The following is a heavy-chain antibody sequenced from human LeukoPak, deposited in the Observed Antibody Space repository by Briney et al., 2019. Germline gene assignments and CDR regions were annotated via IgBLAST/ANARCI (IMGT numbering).Heavy chain of an antibody. Sequence: ASVTVSCKASGGTFSSYAISWVRQAPGQGLEWMGGIIPIFGTANYAQKFQGRVTITADESTSTAYMELSSLRSEDTAVYYCARVYPHGGDYFYYYYGMDVWGQGTTVTVSS. CDR3: ARVYPHGGDYFYYYYGMDV. J-gene: IGHJ6*02. D-gene: IGHD4-17*01. CDR1: GGTFSSYA. V-gene: IGHV1-69*01. CDR2: IIPIFGTA.